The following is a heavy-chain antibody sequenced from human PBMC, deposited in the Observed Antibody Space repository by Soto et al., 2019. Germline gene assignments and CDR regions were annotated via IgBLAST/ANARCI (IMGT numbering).Heavy chain of an antibody. Sequence: EVPLLESGGGLVQPGGSLRLSCAVSGFTFSTYAMTWVRQAPGKGLEWVSVMSGNGGRILYADSVKGRFTISRDNSKNALYVQMDSRRLEDTAVYYGVDGPGSGGTGGAWFDFWGQGTLVTVSS. CDR3: VDGPGSGGTGGAWFDF. J-gene: IGHJ4*02. V-gene: IGHV3-23*01. CDR2: MSGNGGRI. D-gene: IGHD2-8*02. CDR1: GFTFSTYA.